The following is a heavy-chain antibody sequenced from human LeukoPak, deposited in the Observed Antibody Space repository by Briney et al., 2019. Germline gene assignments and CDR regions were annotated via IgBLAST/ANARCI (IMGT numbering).Heavy chain of an antibody. CDR3: AREAHYYDFWSGRKSYYYYYMDV. Sequence: PSETLSLTCTVSGYSISTGYYWDWIRQPPGKGLEWIGTFYHGGSTCYNPSLKSRVTISVDTSKNPFSLNLTSVTAADTAVYYCAREAHYYDFWSGRKSYYYYYMDVWGKGTTVTVSS. J-gene: IGHJ6*03. CDR2: FYHGGST. D-gene: IGHD3-3*01. CDR1: GYSISTGYY. V-gene: IGHV4-38-2*02.